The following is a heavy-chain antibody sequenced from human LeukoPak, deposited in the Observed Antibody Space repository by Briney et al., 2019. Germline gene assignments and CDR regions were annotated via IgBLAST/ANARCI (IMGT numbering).Heavy chain of an antibody. D-gene: IGHD2-8*01. CDR2: IHYSGST. V-gene: IGHV4-59*08. Sequence: SETLSLTCTVSGGSISGYYWRWIRQPPGKGLEWIGYIHYSGSTNYNPSLKRRVTISEEKTKNQFSLKLSSVTAADTAVYYCARQAHCTSDLCYPFDYWGQGTLVTVSS. CDR3: ARQAHCTSDLCYPFDY. J-gene: IGHJ4*02. CDR1: GGSISGYY.